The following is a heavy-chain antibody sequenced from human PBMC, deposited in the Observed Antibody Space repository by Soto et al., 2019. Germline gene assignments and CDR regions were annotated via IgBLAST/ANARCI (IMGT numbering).Heavy chain of an antibody. D-gene: IGHD3-3*01. CDR1: GFTFSSYD. Sequence: PGGSLRLSCAASGFTFSSYDIHWVRQATGKGLEWVSAIGTAGDTYYPGSVKGRFTISRENAKNSLYLQMNSLRAGDTAVYYCARATISHLDYYYYYYLDVWGEGTTVTVSS. J-gene: IGHJ6*03. CDR2: IGTAGDT. CDR3: ARATISHLDYYYYYYLDV. V-gene: IGHV3-13*01.